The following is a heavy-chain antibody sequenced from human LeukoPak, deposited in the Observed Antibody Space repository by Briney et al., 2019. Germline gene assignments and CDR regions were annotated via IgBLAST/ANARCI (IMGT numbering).Heavy chain of an antibody. Sequence: PGGPLRLSCAASGFTFSSYSMNWVRQAPGKGLEWVSSISSSSSYIYYADSVKGRFTISRDNAKNSLYLQMNSLRAEDTAVYYCARAKNGIGGDGYNSPFDYWGQGTLVTVSS. D-gene: IGHD5-24*01. CDR2: ISSSSSYI. V-gene: IGHV3-21*01. CDR1: GFTFSSYS. J-gene: IGHJ4*02. CDR3: ARAKNGIGGDGYNSPFDY.